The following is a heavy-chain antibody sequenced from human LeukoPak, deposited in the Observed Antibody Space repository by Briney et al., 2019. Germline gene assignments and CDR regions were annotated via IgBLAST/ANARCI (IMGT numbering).Heavy chain of an antibody. CDR1: GYTLTGYY. CDR2: INPNSGGT. V-gene: IGHV1-2*02. J-gene: IGHJ5*02. Sequence: ASVKVSCKASGYTLTGYYMHWVRQAPGQGLEWMGWINPNSGGTNYAQKFQGRVTMTRDTSISTAYMELSRLRSDDTAVYYCARGGPYNWNYDWFDPWGQGTLVTVSS. D-gene: IGHD1-7*01. CDR3: ARGGPYNWNYDWFDP.